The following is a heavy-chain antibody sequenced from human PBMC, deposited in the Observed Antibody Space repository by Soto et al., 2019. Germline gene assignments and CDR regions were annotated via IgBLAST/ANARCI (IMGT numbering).Heavy chain of an antibody. CDR3: ARSAYYDFWSGYYRYYYYYGMDV. CDR1: GFTFSSYS. Sequence: EVQLVESGGGLVKPGGSLRLSCAASGFTFSSYSMNWVRQAPGKGLEWVSSISSSSSYIYYADSVKGRFTISRDNAKNSLYLQMNSLRAEDTAVYYCARSAYYDFWSGYYRYYYYYGMDVWGQGTTVTVSS. V-gene: IGHV3-21*01. CDR2: ISSSSSYI. D-gene: IGHD3-3*01. J-gene: IGHJ6*02.